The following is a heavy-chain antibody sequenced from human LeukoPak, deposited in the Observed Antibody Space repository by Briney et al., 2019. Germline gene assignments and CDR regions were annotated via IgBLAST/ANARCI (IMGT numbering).Heavy chain of an antibody. J-gene: IGHJ4*02. CDR3: ARDAFVRPAGSYFELRSFDY. CDR2: ISAYNGNT. D-gene: IGHD1-26*01. Sequence: ASVKVSCKASGYTFTSYGISWVRQAPGQGLEWMGWISAYNGNTNYAQKLQGRVTITTDTSTSTAYMELRSLRSGDTGVYYCARDAFVRPAGSYFELRSFDYWGQGTLVTVSS. V-gene: IGHV1-18*01. CDR1: GYTFTSYG.